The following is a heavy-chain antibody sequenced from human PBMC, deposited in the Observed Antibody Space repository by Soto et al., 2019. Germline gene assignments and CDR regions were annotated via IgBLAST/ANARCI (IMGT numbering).Heavy chain of an antibody. CDR2: ISAYNGNT. CDR3: ARDNTNDYVWGSYPPHLDY. J-gene: IGHJ4*02. CDR1: GYTFTSYG. Sequence: ASVKVSCKASGYTFTSYGISWVRQAPGQGLEWMGWISAYNGNTNYAQKLQGRVTMTTDTSTSTAYMELRSLRSDDTAVYYCARDNTNDYVWGSYPPHLDYWGQGTLVTVSS. V-gene: IGHV1-18*04. D-gene: IGHD3-16*02.